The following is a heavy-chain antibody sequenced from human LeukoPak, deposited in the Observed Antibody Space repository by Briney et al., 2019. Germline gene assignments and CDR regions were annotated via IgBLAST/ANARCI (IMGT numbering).Heavy chain of an antibody. D-gene: IGHD5-18*01. V-gene: IGHV3-23*01. CDR3: AKPGYSYGYR. CDR2: ISGSGGST. Sequence: PGGSLRLSCAASGFTFSSYAMGWVRQAPGKGPEWVSGISGSGGSTYYADSVKGRFTISRDNSKNTLYLQMNSLRAEDTAVYYCAKPGYSYGYRWGQGTLVTVSS. J-gene: IGHJ5*02. CDR1: GFTFSSYA.